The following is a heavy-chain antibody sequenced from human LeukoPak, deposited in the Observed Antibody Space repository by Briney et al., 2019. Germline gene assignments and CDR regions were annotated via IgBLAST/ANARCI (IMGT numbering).Heavy chain of an antibody. CDR3: ARGGIYIPPYYYMDV. D-gene: IGHD3-16*01. J-gene: IGHJ6*03. CDR2: IKEDGSEK. V-gene: IGHV3-7*01. Sequence: PGGSLRLSCAASGFTFSRYWMSWVRQAPGKGLEWVANIKEDGSEKYSVDSVRGRFTVYRDNAEHSLYLQMNSVRAEDTAVYYCARGGIYIPPYYYMDVWGRGTTVTVSS. CDR1: GFTFSRYW.